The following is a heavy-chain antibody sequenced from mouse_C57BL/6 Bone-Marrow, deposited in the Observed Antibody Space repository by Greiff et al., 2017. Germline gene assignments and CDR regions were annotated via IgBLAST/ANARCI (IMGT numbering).Heavy chain of an antibody. CDR1: GFSLTSYG. D-gene: IGHD1-1*01. V-gene: IGHV2-5*01. CDR3: AKNWDYGSTWFAY. CDR2: IWRGGST. J-gene: IGHJ3*01. Sequence: VQLKESGPGLVQPSQSLSITCTVSGFSLTSYGVHWVRQSPGKGLEWLGVIWRGGSTDYNAAFMSRLSITKDNSKSQVFFKMNSLQADDTAIYYCAKNWDYGSTWFAYWGQGTLVTVSA.